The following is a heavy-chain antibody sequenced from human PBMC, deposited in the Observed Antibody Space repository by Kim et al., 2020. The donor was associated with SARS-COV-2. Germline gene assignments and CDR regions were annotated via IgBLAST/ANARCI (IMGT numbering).Heavy chain of an antibody. CDR3: ARPRTYYSDSSGYFGY. CDR1: GYTFTGYY. J-gene: IGHJ4*02. CDR2: INPNSGGT. V-gene: IGHV1-2*02. D-gene: IGHD3-22*01. Sequence: ASVKVSCKASGYTFTGYYMHWVRQAPGQGLEWMGWINPNSGGTNYAQKFQGRVTMTRDTSISTAYMELSRLRSDDTAVYYCARPRTYYSDSSGYFGYWGQGTPVTVSS.